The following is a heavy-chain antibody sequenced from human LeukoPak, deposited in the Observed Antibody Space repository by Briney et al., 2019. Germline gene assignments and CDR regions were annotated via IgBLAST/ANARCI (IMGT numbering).Heavy chain of an antibody. CDR3: ARDFIAPAGDYYYYGMDV. J-gene: IGHJ6*02. D-gene: IGHD6-13*01. Sequence: ASVKVSCKASGYTFTSYGISWVRQAPGQGLEWMGWISAYNGNTNYAQKLQGRVTMTTDTSTSTAYMELRSLRSDDTAVYYCARDFIAPAGDYYYYGMDVWGQGTTVTVSS. CDR2: ISAYNGNT. CDR1: GYTFTSYG. V-gene: IGHV1-18*01.